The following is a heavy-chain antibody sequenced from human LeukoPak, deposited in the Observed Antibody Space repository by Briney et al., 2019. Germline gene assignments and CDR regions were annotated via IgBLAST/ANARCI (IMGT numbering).Heavy chain of an antibody. Sequence: GGSLRLSCAASGFTFSSYGMHWVRQAPGKGLEWVAVISYDGSNKYYADSVKGRFTISRDNSKNTLYLQMNSLRAEDTAVYYCAKTAYSSSWYGMYNWFDPWGQGTLVTVSS. J-gene: IGHJ5*02. D-gene: IGHD6-13*01. CDR2: ISYDGSNK. CDR1: GFTFSSYG. V-gene: IGHV3-30*18. CDR3: AKTAYSSSWYGMYNWFDP.